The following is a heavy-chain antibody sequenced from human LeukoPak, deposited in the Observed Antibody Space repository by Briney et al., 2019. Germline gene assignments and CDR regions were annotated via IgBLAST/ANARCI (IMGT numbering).Heavy chain of an antibody. D-gene: IGHD4-17*01. CDR2: IWYDGSNK. V-gene: IGHV3-33*01. J-gene: IGHJ5*02. Sequence: GGSLRLSCAASGFTFSSYGMHWVRQAPGKGLEWVAVIWYDGSNKYYADSVKGRFTISRDNSKNTLYLQMNSLRAEDTAVYYCASNPSDNYGDRVDWFDPWGQGTLVTVSS. CDR1: GFTFSSYG. CDR3: ASNPSDNYGDRVDWFDP.